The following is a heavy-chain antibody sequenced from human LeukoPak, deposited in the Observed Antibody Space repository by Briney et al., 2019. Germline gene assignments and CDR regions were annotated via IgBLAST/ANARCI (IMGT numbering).Heavy chain of an antibody. CDR3: ARGTRQGAFDY. V-gene: IGHV4-39*07. D-gene: IGHD1-26*01. CDR1: GGSISSSSYY. J-gene: IGHJ4*02. CDR2: IYYSGST. Sequence: PSETLSLTCTVSGGSISSSSYYWGWIRQPPGKGLEWIGSIYYSGSTYYNPSLKSRVTISVDTSKNQFSLKLSSVTAADTAVYYCARGTRQGAFDYWGQGTLVTVSS.